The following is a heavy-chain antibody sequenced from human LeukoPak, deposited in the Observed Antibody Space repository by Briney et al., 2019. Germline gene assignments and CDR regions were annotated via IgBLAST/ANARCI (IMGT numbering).Heavy chain of an antibody. CDR3: ARDHNYAFDN. V-gene: IGHV3-48*04. Sequence: GGSLRLSCTASGFPFIDYSMNWVRQAPGKGLEWISYIGISSGNTKYADSVKGRFTISADNAKNSLYLQMNSLRVEDTAVYYCARDHNYAFDNCGQGTLVSASS. J-gene: IGHJ4*02. CDR1: GFPFIDYS. CDR2: IGISSGNT. D-gene: IGHD1-1*01.